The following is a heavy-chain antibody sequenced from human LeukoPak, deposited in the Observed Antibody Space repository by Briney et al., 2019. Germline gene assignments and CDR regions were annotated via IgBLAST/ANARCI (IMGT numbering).Heavy chain of an antibody. CDR1: GGSISSYY. J-gene: IGHJ4*02. Sequence: SETLSLTCTVSGGSISSYYWSWIRQPPGKGLEWIGYTYYSGSTNYNPSLKSRVTISVDTSKNQFSLKLSSVTAADTAVYYCAGHSSSWDPYLDYWGQGTLVTVSS. CDR3: AGHSSSWDPYLDY. V-gene: IGHV4-59*01. D-gene: IGHD6-13*01. CDR2: TYYSGST.